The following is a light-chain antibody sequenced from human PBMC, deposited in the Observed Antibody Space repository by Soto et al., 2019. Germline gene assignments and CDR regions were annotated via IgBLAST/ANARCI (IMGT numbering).Light chain of an antibody. CDR1: SGHSSYA. CDR3: QTWGTGIQV. J-gene: IGLJ2*01. V-gene: IGLV4-69*01. Sequence: QPVVTQSPSASASLGASVKLTCTLSSGHSSYAIAWHQQQPEKGPRYLMKVNSDGSHSKGDGIPDRFSGSSSGAERYLTISSLQSEDEADYYCQTWGTGIQVFGGGTKVTVL. CDR2: VNSDGSH.